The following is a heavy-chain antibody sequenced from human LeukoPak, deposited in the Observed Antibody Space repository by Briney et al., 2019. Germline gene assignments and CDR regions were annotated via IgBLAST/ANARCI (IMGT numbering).Heavy chain of an antibody. CDR1: GFTFSSYW. V-gene: IGHV3-7*01. D-gene: IGHD3-9*01. CDR3: ARDQISWNYDILTGYSNYYFDY. Sequence: GGSLRLSCAASGFTFSSYWMSWVRQAPGKGLEWVANLKQDGSEKYYVDSVKGRFTISRDNAKNSLYLQMNSLRAEDTAVYYCARDQISWNYDILTGYSNYYFDYWGQGTLVTVSS. J-gene: IGHJ4*02. CDR2: LKQDGSEK.